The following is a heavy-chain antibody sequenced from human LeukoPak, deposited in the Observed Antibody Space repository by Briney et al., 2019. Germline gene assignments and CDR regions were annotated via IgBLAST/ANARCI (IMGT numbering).Heavy chain of an antibody. J-gene: IGHJ4*02. CDR2: IDPNSGGT. CDR3: ARDGSIVATISSNY. V-gene: IGHV1-2*02. D-gene: IGHD5-12*01. Sequence: GASVKVSCKASGYTFTGYYMHWVRQAPGRGLEWMGWIDPNSGGTNYAQKFQGRVTVTRDTSISTAYMELSSLRSDDTAVYYCARDGSIVATISSNYWGQGTLVTVSS. CDR1: GYTFTGYY.